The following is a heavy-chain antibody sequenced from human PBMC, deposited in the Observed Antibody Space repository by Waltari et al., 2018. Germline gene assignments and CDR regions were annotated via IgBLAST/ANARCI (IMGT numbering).Heavy chain of an antibody. CDR1: GYTFTSYD. CDR3: ARGVFNSSSWDPLLGRCYYMDV. V-gene: IGHV1-8*01. D-gene: IGHD6-13*01. CDR2: MNPNSGNT. Sequence: QVQLVQSGAEVKKPGASVKVSCKASGYTFTSYDINWVRQATGQGLEWMGWMNPNSGNTGYAQKFQGRVTMTRNTSISTAYMELSSLRSEDTAVYYCARGVFNSSSWDPLLGRCYYMDVWGKGTTVTVSS. J-gene: IGHJ6*03.